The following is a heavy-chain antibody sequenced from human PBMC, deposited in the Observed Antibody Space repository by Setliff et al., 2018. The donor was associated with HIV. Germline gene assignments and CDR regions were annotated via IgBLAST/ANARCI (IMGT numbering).Heavy chain of an antibody. CDR3: VRDWGTYYYDSSGFDRDY. V-gene: IGHV3-23*01. CDR2: ISGSGSGT. CDR1: GFTFNTYG. Sequence: GGSLRLSCSASGFTFNTYGMSWVRQAPGKGLEWVSVISGSGSGTFYADSVKGRFTISRDNSKNTLYLQMNSLRAEDTAVYYCVRDWGTYYYDSSGFDRDYWGQGTLVTVSS. J-gene: IGHJ4*02. D-gene: IGHD3-22*01.